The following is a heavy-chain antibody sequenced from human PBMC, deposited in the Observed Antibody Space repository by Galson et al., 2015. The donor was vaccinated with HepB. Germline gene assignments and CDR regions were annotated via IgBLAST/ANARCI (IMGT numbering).Heavy chain of an antibody. Sequence: SLRLSCAASGFTFSSYSMNWVRQAPGKGLGWVSSISSSSSYIYYADSVKGRFTISRDNAKNSLYLQMNSLRAEDTAVYYCARDVSPRYYGGNRPYYYYGMDVWGQGTTVTVSS. CDR1: GFTFSSYS. CDR3: ARDVSPRYYGGNRPYYYYGMDV. J-gene: IGHJ6*02. CDR2: ISSSSSYI. D-gene: IGHD4-23*01. V-gene: IGHV3-21*01.